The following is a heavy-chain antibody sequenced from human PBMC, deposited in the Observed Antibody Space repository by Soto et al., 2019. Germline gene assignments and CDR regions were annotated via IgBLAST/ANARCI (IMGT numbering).Heavy chain of an antibody. CDR2: IHRAGVT. V-gene: IGHV4-4*02. J-gene: IGHJ4*02. CDR1: GGSTSSSDW. Sequence: QVHLQESGPGLVKPSETLSLTCAISGGSTSSSDWWTWVRQPTGEGLEWIGEIHRAGVTNYNSSLKRRLTIALDQSRKQSSLSLTSVTAAAAAVYFCAGRPEIHPRWGQGILGAVSS. CDR3: AGRPEIHPR. D-gene: IGHD1-26*01.